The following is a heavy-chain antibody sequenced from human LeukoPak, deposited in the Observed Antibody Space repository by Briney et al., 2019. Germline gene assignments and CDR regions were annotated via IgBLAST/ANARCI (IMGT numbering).Heavy chain of an antibody. Sequence: GGSPRLSCAAPGFTFSSYAMSWVRQAPGKGLEWVSAISGSGGSTYYADSVKGRFTISRDNSKNTLYLQMNSLRAEDTAVYYCAKDRFLEWYYAYWGQGTLVTVSS. D-gene: IGHD3-3*01. CDR3: AKDRFLEWYYAY. CDR1: GFTFSSYA. CDR2: ISGSGGST. V-gene: IGHV3-23*01. J-gene: IGHJ4*02.